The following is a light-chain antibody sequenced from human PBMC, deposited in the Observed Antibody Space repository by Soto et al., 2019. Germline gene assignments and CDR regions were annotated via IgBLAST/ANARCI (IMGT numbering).Light chain of an antibody. J-gene: IGKJ1*01. CDR1: QGVSST. CDR2: GAF. Sequence: EIVLTQSPATLSVSPGERATLSCRASQGVSSTLAWYQQKPGKAPRLLIHGAFTRATGIPARFSGSGSGTEFTLTISRLQSEDFEVYYCQQYNNWPWTFGQGTKVDIK. V-gene: IGKV3-15*01. CDR3: QQYNNWPWT.